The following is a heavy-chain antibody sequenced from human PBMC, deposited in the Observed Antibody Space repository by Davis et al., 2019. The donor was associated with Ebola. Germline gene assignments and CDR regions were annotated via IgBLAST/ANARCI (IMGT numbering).Heavy chain of an antibody. CDR3: ATVPISYGPGYMDV. D-gene: IGHD3-3*01. Sequence: PGGSLRLSCAASGFTFSAYAMSWVRQAPGKGLEWVSSIHISGPNTYYADSVKGRFTISRDNSKNTLYLQLHSLSAEDSAVYRCATVPISYGPGYMDVWGNGATVTVSS. CDR2: IHISGPNT. CDR1: GFTFSAYA. J-gene: IGHJ6*03. V-gene: IGHV3-23*01.